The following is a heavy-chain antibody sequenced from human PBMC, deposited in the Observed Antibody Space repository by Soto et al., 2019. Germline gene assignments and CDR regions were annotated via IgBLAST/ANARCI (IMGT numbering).Heavy chain of an antibody. CDR2: ISSSGGST. CDR1: GFTFSSYA. CDR3: AKGSLIVATTLGAFDI. V-gene: IGHV3-23*01. Sequence: EVQLLESGGGLVQPGGSLRLSCAASGFTFSSYAMSWVRQAPGKGLEWVSAISSSGGSTYYADSVQGRFTISKDSSENTLYMQMNSLRAEDTAVYYCAKGSLIVATTLGAFDIWGQGTMVTVSS. D-gene: IGHD5-12*01. J-gene: IGHJ3*02.